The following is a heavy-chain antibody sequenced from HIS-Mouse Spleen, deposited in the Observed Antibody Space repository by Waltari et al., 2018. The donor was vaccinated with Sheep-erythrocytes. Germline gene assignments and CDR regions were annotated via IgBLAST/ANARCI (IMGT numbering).Heavy chain of an antibody. Sequence: EVQLVESGGGLIQPGGSLRLSCAASGFTVSSNYMSWVRQAPGKGLEWVSVIYSGGRTYYAESVKGRFTISRDNSKNTLYLQMNSLRAEDTAVYYCARGHPDYGDYDAFDIWGQGTMVTVSS. D-gene: IGHD4-17*01. CDR2: IYSGGRT. CDR1: GFTVSSNY. CDR3: ARGHPDYGDYDAFDI. V-gene: IGHV3-53*01. J-gene: IGHJ3*02.